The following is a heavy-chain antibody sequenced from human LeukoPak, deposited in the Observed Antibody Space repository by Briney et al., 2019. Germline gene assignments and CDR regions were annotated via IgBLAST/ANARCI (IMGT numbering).Heavy chain of an antibody. CDR3: ARDYSIAVAGTTYNWFDP. CDR1: GGSISSGGYY. D-gene: IGHD6-19*01. Sequence: SETLSLTCTVSGGSISSGGYYWSWIRQHPGKGLEWIGYIYYSGSTYYNPSLKSRVTISVDTSKNQFSLKLSSVTAADTAVYYCARDYSIAVAGTTYNWFDPWGQGTLVTVSS. V-gene: IGHV4-31*03. J-gene: IGHJ5*02. CDR2: IYYSGST.